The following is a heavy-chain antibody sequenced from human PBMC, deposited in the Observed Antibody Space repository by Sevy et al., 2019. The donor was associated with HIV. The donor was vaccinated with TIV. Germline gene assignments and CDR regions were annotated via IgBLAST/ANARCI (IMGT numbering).Heavy chain of an antibody. D-gene: IGHD6-13*01. V-gene: IGHV3-7*01. CDR2: INQDGGVT. J-gene: IGHJ4*02. CDR3: VRAIAKDGSF. Sequence: GGSLRLSCVASGFTLNKYWMHWVRQAPGKGLEWVANINQDGGVTYYVDSVRGRFTISRDIGRNLVFLQMNSLRVDDTALYFCVRAIAKDGSFWGQGTLVTVSS. CDR1: GFTLNKYW.